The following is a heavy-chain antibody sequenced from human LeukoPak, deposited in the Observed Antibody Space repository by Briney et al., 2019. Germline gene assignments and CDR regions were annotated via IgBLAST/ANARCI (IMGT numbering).Heavy chain of an antibody. CDR2: INHSGST. CDR1: GGSFSGYY. D-gene: IGHD6-13*01. CDR3: ARRRAEQQLVRYYYYYYYMDV. J-gene: IGHJ6*03. Sequence: KSSETLSLACAVYGGSFSGYYWSWIRQPPGKGLEWIGEINHSGSTNYTPSLKSRVTISVDTSKDQFSLKLSSVTAADTAVYYCARRRAEQQLVRYYYYYYYMDVWGKGTTVTISS. V-gene: IGHV4-34*01.